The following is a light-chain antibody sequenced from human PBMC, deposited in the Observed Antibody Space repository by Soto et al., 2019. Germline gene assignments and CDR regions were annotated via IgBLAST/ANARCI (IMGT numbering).Light chain of an antibody. Sequence: QSVLTQPPSASGTPGQRVTISCSGSGSNIGDNTVNWYQQLPGTAPKLLIYTDNQRPSGVPDRFSGSKSRTSASLAISGLQSEDEADYYCAAWDDSLNGWVFGGGTKVTVL. CDR1: GSNIGDNT. V-gene: IGLV1-44*01. CDR2: TDN. J-gene: IGLJ3*02. CDR3: AAWDDSLNGWV.